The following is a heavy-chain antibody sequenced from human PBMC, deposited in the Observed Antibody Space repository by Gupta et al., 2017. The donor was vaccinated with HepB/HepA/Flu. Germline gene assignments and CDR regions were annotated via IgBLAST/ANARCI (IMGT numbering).Heavy chain of an antibody. J-gene: IGHJ6*02. CDR1: GYTFTGYY. D-gene: IGHD2-15*01. V-gene: IGHV1-2*02. Sequence: QVQLVQSGAEVKKPGASVKVSCKASGYTFTGYYMHWVRQAPGQGLEWMGWINPNSGGTNYAQKFQGRVTMTRDTSISTAYIELSRLRSDDTAVYYCAIIQGAVVVVSYYGMDVWGQGTTVTVSS. CDR3: AIIQGAVVVVSYYGMDV. CDR2: INPNSGGT.